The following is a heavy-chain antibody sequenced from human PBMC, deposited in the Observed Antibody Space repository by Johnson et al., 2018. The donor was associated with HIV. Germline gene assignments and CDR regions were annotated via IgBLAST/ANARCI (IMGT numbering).Heavy chain of an antibody. D-gene: IGHD1/OR15-1a*01. J-gene: IGHJ3*02. CDR2: IGTAGDT. CDR1: GFTFSSYD. CDR3: AKGASADEHDAFEI. Sequence: VQLVESGGGLKQPGGSLRLSCAASGFTFSSYDMHWVRQATGKGLEWVSTIGTAGDTYYPGSVKGRFTVSRDNAKNSLYLQMNSLRAEDTALYYCAKGASADEHDAFEIWGQGTMVTVSS. V-gene: IGHV3-13*01.